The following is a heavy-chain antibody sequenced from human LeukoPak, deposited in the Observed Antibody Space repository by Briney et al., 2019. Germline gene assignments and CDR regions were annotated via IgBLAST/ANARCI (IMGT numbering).Heavy chain of an antibody. V-gene: IGHV3-21*01. CDR2: ISSSSSYI. CDR3: ASVPFDFWTSYYFDS. D-gene: IGHD3/OR15-3a*01. J-gene: IGHJ4*02. Sequence: GGSLRLSCAASGFTFSSYRMNWVRQAPGKGLEWVSYISSSSSYIYYADSVKGRFTISRDNAKNSLYLQMNSLRAEDTAVYYCASVPFDFWTSYYFDSWGQGTLVTVSS. CDR1: GFTFSSYR.